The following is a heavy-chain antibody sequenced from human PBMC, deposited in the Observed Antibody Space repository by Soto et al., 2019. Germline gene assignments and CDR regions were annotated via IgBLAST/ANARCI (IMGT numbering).Heavy chain of an antibody. CDR3: AKRSLYSSGDVDY. V-gene: IGHV3-23*01. CDR1: GFTFSSYA. CDR2: ISGSGANT. Sequence: EVQLLESGGGLVQPGGSLRLSCAASGFTFSSYAMSWVRQAAGKGLEWVSTISGSGANTYYADSVKGRFTISRDNSKITLYLQMNSLRAEDTAVYYCAKRSLYSSGDVDYWGQGTLVTVSS. J-gene: IGHJ4*02. D-gene: IGHD6-19*01.